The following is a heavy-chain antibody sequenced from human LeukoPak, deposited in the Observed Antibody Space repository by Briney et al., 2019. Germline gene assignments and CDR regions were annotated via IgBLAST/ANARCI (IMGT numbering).Heavy chain of an antibody. CDR2: INPNSGGT. J-gene: IGHJ5*02. Sequence: ASVKVSCKASGYTFTGYYMHWVRQAPGQGLEWMGWINPNSGGTNYAQKFQGRVTVTRDTSISTAYMELSRLRSDDTAVYHCARDSYYYDSSGQEPWGQGTLVTVSS. D-gene: IGHD3-22*01. V-gene: IGHV1-2*02. CDR1: GYTFTGYY. CDR3: ARDSYYYDSSGQEP.